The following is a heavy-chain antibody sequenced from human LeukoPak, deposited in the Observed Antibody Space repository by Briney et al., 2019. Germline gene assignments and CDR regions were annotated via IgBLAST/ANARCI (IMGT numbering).Heavy chain of an antibody. V-gene: IGHV3-7*01. CDR1: GFTFSSNG. J-gene: IGHJ5*02. CDR3: ARVRYIAARQCWFDP. Sequence: PGGSLRLSCVASGFTFSSNGMHWVRQAPGKGLEWVVNIKQDGSEKYYVDSGKGRFTISRDNAKNSLYLEMSSLRPEDTAVYYCARVRYIAARQCWFDPWGQGTLVTVSS. D-gene: IGHD6-6*01. CDR2: IKQDGSEK.